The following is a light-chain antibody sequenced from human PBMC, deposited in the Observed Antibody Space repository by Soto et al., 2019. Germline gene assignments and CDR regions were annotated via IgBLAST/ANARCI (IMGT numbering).Light chain of an antibody. Sequence: DIVMTQSPLSLPVTPGEPASISCRSSQSLLHSNGYNYLDWYLQKPGQSPQLLIYLGSNRASGVPDRFSGSGSGTDFTLKISRVEAEDVGVYYCMQALQPSFTFGPGTKVEIK. J-gene: IGKJ3*01. CDR2: LGS. CDR3: MQALQPSFT. CDR1: QSLLHSNGYNY. V-gene: IGKV2-28*01.